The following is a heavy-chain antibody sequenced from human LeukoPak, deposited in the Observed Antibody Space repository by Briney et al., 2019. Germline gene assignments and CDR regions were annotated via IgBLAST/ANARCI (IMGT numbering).Heavy chain of an antibody. V-gene: IGHV3-21*01. CDR3: ARDLLADY. Sequence: GGSLRLSCAGSGLTSSIYGLSWVRQAPGKGLQWVAAVVGSAGSTFYADSVKGRFTISRDNAKNSLYLQMNSLRAEDTAVYYCARDLLADYWGQGTLVTVSS. CDR1: GLTSSIYG. J-gene: IGHJ4*02. D-gene: IGHD2-15*01. CDR2: VVGSAGST.